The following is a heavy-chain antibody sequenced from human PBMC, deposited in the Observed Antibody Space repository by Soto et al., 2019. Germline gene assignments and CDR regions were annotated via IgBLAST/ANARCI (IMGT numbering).Heavy chain of an antibody. CDR2: IYYSGST. CDR3: AAGSLGYCSGGRCDAFDI. D-gene: IGHD2-15*01. J-gene: IGHJ3*02. Sequence: SETLSLTCTVSGGSISSYYWSWIRQPPGKGLEWIGYIYYSGSTNYNPSLKSRVTISVDTSKNQFSLKLSSVTAADTAVYYCAAGSLGYCSGGRCDAFDIWGQGTMVTVS. CDR1: GGSISSYY. V-gene: IGHV4-59*08.